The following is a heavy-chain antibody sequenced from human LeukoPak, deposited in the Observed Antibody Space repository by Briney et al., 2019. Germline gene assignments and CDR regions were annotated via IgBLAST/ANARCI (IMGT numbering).Heavy chain of an antibody. J-gene: IGHJ5*02. Sequence: SETLSLTCTVSGASIDSNYWSWIRQPPGRGLEWIGYTYKSESTNYNPSLKSRVTISVDTSKTQFSLRLTSVTAADTAVYYCARHHSTTHPGRYWFDPWGQGTLVTVSS. D-gene: IGHD2/OR15-2a*01. CDR2: TYKSEST. CDR3: ARHHSTTHPGRYWFDP. V-gene: IGHV4-59*08. CDR1: GASIDSNY.